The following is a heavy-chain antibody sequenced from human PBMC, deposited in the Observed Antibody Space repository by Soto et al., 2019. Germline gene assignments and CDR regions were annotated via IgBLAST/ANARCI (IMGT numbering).Heavy chain of an antibody. D-gene: IGHD2-21*02. CDR3: ARHPSDFWFDP. J-gene: IGHJ5*02. CDR1: GGSIGGRDG. Sequence: LETQCLTCGVSGGSIGGRDGWSRVRQPPGKGLEWIGEIYHSGSTNYNPSLKSRVTISVDRSKNQFSLKLSSVTAADTAVYYCARHPSDFWFDPWGQGTLVTVSS. V-gene: IGHV4-4*02. CDR2: IYHSGST.